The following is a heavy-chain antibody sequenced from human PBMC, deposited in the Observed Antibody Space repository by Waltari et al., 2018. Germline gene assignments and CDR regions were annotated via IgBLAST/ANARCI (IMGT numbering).Heavy chain of an antibody. CDR1: GFTFDDYA. V-gene: IGHV3-43D*04. D-gene: IGHD2-15*01. J-gene: IGHJ3*02. CDR3: AKSSSGGPDGAFDI. Sequence: EVQLVESGGVVVQPGGSLRLSCAASGFTFDDYAMHWVRQAPGKGLEWVSLISWDGGSTYYADSVKGRFTISRDNSKNSLYLQMNSRRAEDTALYYCAKSSSGGPDGAFDIWGQGTMVTVSS. CDR2: ISWDGGST.